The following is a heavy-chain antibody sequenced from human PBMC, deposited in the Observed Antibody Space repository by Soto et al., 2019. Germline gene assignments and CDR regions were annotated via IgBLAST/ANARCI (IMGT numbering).Heavy chain of an antibody. CDR2: IKSKADRGTT. CDR1: GFTVSTVY. J-gene: IGHJ3*02. V-gene: IGHV3-15*01. D-gene: IGHD3-22*01. CDR3: SMGYYDSFGTYHGDDAFDI. Sequence: EVQLVESGGGLVKPGGSLRLSCAASGFTVSTVYMTWFRQAPGKGPEWVGRIKSKADRGTTDDAAPGQGRFTISRDDSKNKLDLQMNSRKTEDTAVYYCSMGYYDSFGTYHGDDAFDIWGQGTSVTVSS.